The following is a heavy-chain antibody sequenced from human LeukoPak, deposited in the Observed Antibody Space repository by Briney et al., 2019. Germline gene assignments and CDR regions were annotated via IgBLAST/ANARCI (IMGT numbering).Heavy chain of an antibody. V-gene: IGHV1-18*01. CDR2: ISAYNGNT. D-gene: IGHD6-6*01. Sequence: ASVKVSCKASGYTFTSYGISWVRQAPGQGLEWMGWISAYNGNTNYAQKLQGRATMTTDTSTSTAYMELRSLRSDDTAVYYCARVPTYSSSYYYYYMDVWGKGTTVTVSS. J-gene: IGHJ6*03. CDR1: GYTFTSYG. CDR3: ARVPTYSSSYYYYYMDV.